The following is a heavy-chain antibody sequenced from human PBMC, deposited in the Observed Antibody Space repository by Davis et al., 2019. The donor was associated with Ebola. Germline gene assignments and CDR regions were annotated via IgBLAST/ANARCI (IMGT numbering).Heavy chain of an antibody. J-gene: IGHJ6*04. CDR1: GYTFTSYA. Sequence: ASVKVSCKASGYTFTSYAMHWVRQAPGQRLEWMGWINAGNGNTKYSQKFQGRVTITRDTSASTAYMELSSLRSEDTAVYYCARGSWRLAYYYGMDVWGKGTTVTVSS. CDR3: ARGSWRLAYYYGMDV. CDR2: INAGNGNT. D-gene: IGHD3-16*02. V-gene: IGHV1-3*01.